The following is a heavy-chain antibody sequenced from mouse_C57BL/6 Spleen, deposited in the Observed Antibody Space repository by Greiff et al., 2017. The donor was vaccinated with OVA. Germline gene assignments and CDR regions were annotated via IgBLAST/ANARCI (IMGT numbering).Heavy chain of an antibody. J-gene: IGHJ1*03. CDR1: GYTFTSYW. Sequence: QVHVKQPGAELVRPGTSVKLSCKASGYTFTSYWMHWVKQRPGQGLEWIGVIDPSDSYTNYNQKFKGKATLTVDTSSSTAYMQLSSLTSEDSAVDYGARYGYGSGDWYFDVWGTGTTVTVSS. CDR2: IDPSDSYT. CDR3: ARYGYGSGDWYFDV. D-gene: IGHD1-1*01. V-gene: IGHV1-59*01.